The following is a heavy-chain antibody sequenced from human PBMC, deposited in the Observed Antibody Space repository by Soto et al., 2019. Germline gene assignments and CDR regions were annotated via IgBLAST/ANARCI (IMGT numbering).Heavy chain of an antibody. CDR3: ARGAFCGGATGCRDMAV. CDR2: ISAYNGNT. Sequence: QIQLVQSGGEVKKPGASVKVSCKSSGYNFISHSITWVRQAPGQGLEWMGRISAYNGNTNHAQKFQGRLTMTTDTSTSTAYMELRSLRSADTAVYYCARGAFCGGATGCRDMAVWGQGTTVTVSS. D-gene: IGHD2-21*01. CDR1: GYNFISHS. V-gene: IGHV1-18*01. J-gene: IGHJ6*02.